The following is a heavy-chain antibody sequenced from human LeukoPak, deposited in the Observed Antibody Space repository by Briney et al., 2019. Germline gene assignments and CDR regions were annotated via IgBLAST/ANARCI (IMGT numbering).Heavy chain of an antibody. CDR1: GYTFTSYA. CDR3: ASGYYYGSGSHRDLFFDY. CDR2: IIPIFGTA. J-gene: IGHJ4*02. V-gene: IGHV1-69*13. D-gene: IGHD3-10*01. Sequence: GASVKVSCKASGYTFTSYAISWVRQAPGQGLEWMGGIIPIFGTANYAQKFQGRVTITADESTSTAYMELSSLRSEDTAVYYCASGYYYGSGSHRDLFFDYWGQGTLVTVSS.